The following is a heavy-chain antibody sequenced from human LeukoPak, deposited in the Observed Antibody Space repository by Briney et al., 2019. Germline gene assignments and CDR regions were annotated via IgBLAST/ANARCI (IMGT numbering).Heavy chain of an antibody. J-gene: IGHJ4*02. V-gene: IGHV4-34*01. Sequence: PSETLSLTCAVYGGSFSGYYWSWIRQPPGKGLEWIGEINHSGSTNYNPSLKSRVTISVDTSKNQFSLKLSSVTAADTAVYYCARGGTGDLWSGYHFDYWGQGTLVTVSS. CDR2: INHSGST. CDR1: GGSFSGYY. CDR3: ARGGTGDLWSGYHFDY. D-gene: IGHD3-3*01.